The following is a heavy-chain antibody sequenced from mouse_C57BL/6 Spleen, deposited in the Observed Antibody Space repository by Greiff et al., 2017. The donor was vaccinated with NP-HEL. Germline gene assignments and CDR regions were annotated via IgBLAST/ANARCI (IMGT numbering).Heavy chain of an antibody. CDR2: FDPENGDT. Sequence: EVQLQESGAELVRPGASVKLSCTASGFNIKDDYMHWVKQRPEQGLEWIGWFDPENGDTEYASKFQGKATITADTSSNTAYLQLSSLTSEDTAVYYCTRDPGFAYWGQGTLVTVSA. J-gene: IGHJ3*01. CDR1: GFNIKDDY. CDR3: TRDPGFAY. V-gene: IGHV14-4*01.